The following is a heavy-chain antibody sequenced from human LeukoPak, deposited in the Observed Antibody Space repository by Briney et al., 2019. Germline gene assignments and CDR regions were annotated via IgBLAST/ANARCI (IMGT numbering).Heavy chain of an antibody. D-gene: IGHD6-13*01. CDR3: ARERSSSWYGDWFDP. Sequence: SETLSLTCTVSGGSISSYYWSWIRQPPGKGLEWIGYIYYSGSTNYNPSLKSRVTISVDTSKNQFSLKLSSVTAADTAVYYCARERSSSWYGDWFDPWGQGTLVTVST. CDR1: GGSISSYY. V-gene: IGHV4-59*01. CDR2: IYYSGST. J-gene: IGHJ5*02.